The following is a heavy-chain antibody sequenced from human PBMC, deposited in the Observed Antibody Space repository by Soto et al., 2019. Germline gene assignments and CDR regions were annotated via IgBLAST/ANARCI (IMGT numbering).Heavy chain of an antibody. J-gene: IGHJ6*03. CDR1: GFTFSSYW. Sequence: GGSLRLSCAASGFTFSSYWMSWVRRAPGKGLEWVANIKQDGSEKYYVDSVKGRFTISRDNAKNSLYLQMNSLRAEDTAVYYCARLYSYGYYYYYMDVWGKGTTVTVSS. V-gene: IGHV3-7*01. D-gene: IGHD5-18*01. CDR2: IKQDGSEK. CDR3: ARLYSYGYYYYYMDV.